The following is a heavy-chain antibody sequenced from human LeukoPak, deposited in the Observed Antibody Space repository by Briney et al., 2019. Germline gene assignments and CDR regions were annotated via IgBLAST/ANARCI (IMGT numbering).Heavy chain of an antibody. CDR2: INAYNGNT. V-gene: IGHV1-18*01. Sequence: ASVKVSCKASGYTFSTYVISWVRQAPGQGLEWMGWINAYNGNTKYAQKLQGRVTMTADTSTTTACMELRSLRSDDTAVYYCARDGYFDYWGQGTLVTVSA. CDR3: ARDGYFDY. CDR1: GYTFSTYV. J-gene: IGHJ4*02.